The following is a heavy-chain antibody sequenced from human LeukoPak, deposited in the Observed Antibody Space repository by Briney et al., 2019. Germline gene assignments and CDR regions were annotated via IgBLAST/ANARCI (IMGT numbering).Heavy chain of an antibody. CDR1: GFTFSSYW. CDR3: AKHPAFDI. V-gene: IGHV3-74*03. CDR2: INSDGTGT. J-gene: IGHJ3*02. Sequence: PGGSLTLSCAASGFTFSSYWMHWVRQAPGKGPVWVSRINSDGTGTMYADSVKGRLTISRDNAKNTLYLQMNSLRAEDTAVYYCAKHPAFDIWGQGTMVTVSS.